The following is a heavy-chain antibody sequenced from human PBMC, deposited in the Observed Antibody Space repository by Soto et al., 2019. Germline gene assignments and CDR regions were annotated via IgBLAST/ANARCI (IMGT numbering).Heavy chain of an antibody. CDR3: AKERMGYYYGLDV. J-gene: IGHJ6*02. Sequence: QVQLVESGGGVVQPGRSLRLSCAASGFTFTTYGIHWVRQAPGKGLEWVAVISSDGSKNYFADSVRGRFTISRDNSKNTVYLQINNVRAEETAVYYCAKERMGYYYGLDVWGQGTTVVVSS. V-gene: IGHV3-30*18. D-gene: IGHD6-13*01. CDR1: GFTFTTYG. CDR2: ISSDGSKN.